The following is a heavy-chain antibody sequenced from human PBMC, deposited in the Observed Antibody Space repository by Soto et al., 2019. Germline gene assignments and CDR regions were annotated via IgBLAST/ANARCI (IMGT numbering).Heavy chain of an antibody. V-gene: IGHV1-18*01. CDR1: GYPFTKFA. Sequence: QVQLVQSGGAVKKPGASVRVSCQASGYPFTKFAIHWVRQAPGHGLEWLGRMSGRSGDPNCAPTVRDRITMATDTSNNTAYMELRSLRSDDTAVVHWAREGGHGTVKHHYGVDVWGQGTTVTV. CDR3: AREGGHGTVKHHYGVDV. D-gene: IGHD1-26*01. J-gene: IGHJ6*02. CDR2: MSGRSGDP.